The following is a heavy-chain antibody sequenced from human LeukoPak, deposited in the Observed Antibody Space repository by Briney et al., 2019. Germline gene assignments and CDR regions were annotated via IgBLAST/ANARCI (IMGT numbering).Heavy chain of an antibody. Sequence: SETLSLTCTVSGGSISSYYWSWIRQPPGKGLEWIGYIYYSGSTNYNPSLKSRVTISVDTSKNQFSLKLSSVTAADTAVYYCARLGGVIIGHDYYYYGMDVWGQGTTVTVSS. CDR1: GGSISSYY. J-gene: IGHJ6*02. CDR3: ARLGGVIIGHDYYYYGMDV. CDR2: IYYSGST. V-gene: IGHV4-59*01. D-gene: IGHD3-10*01.